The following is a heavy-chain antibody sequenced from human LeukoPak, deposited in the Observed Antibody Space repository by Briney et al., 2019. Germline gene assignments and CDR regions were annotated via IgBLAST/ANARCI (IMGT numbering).Heavy chain of an antibody. V-gene: IGHV4-59*01. CDR1: GGSISCYY. Sequence: PSETLSLPCTVSGGSISCYYWSWIRQPPGKGLEWLGYFYYSWRNNYKSTFKSRVTISIDTSKNQFSLRLSSVTAADTAVYYCARVTRYMIEHQFDYWGQGTLVTVSS. CDR3: ARVTRYMIEHQFDY. J-gene: IGHJ4*02. CDR2: FYYSWRN. D-gene: IGHD3-22*01.